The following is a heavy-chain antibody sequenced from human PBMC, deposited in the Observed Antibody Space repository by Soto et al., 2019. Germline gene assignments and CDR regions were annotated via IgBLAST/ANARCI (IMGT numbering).Heavy chain of an antibody. J-gene: IGHJ4*02. Sequence: QVQLQQWGAGLLKPSETLSLTCAVYGGSFSGYYWSWIRQPPGKGLEWIGEINHSGSTNYNPSLKSRVTISVDTSKNQFSLKLSSVTAADTAVYYCAIANTARFFRLRALDYWGQGTLVTVSS. CDR2: INHSGST. CDR1: GGSFSGYY. V-gene: IGHV4-34*01. D-gene: IGHD6-6*01. CDR3: AIANTARFFRLRALDY.